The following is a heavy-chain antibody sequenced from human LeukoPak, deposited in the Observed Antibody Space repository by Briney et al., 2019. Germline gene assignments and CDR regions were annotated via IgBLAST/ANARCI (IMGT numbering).Heavy chain of an antibody. J-gene: IGHJ4*02. CDR1: GFTFSSYA. V-gene: IGHV3-9*01. CDR3: AKGANPRVMGPLSDY. Sequence: GGSLRLSCAASGFTFSSYAMSWVRQAPGKGLEWVSGISWNSGSIGYADSVKGRFTISRDNAKNSLYLQMNSLRAEDTALYYCAKGANPRVMGPLSDYWGQGTLVTVSS. CDR2: ISWNSGSI.